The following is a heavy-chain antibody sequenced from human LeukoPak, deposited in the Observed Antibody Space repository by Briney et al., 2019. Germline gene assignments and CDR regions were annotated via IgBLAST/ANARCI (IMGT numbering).Heavy chain of an antibody. CDR1: GFTVSTKH. J-gene: IGHJ4*02. CDR3: ARGAITMVRAWEFDY. Sequence: GGSLRLSCAASGFTVSTKHMSWVRQTPGKGLEWVSVIYSGGTTYYADSVKGRVTISRDNSKNMLYLQMNSLRVEDTAVYYCARGAITMVRAWEFDYWGQGTLVTVSS. D-gene: IGHD3-10*01. V-gene: IGHV3-66*01. CDR2: IYSGGTT.